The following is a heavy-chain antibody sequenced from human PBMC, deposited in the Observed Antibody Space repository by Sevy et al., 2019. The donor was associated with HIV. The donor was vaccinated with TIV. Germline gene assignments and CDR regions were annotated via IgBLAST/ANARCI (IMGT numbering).Heavy chain of an antibody. Sequence: GGSLRLSCVASGFTFSDHYMEWVRQAPGKGLEWVARTRNKADGYTTEYAAYVKGRFTISRDESKNSLYVQMNSLKAEDTAVYYCATHAGVAAAGRVFDYWGQGTLVTVSS. CDR3: ATHAGVAAAGRVFDY. CDR2: TRNKADGYTT. V-gene: IGHV3-72*01. J-gene: IGHJ4*02. CDR1: GFTFSDHY. D-gene: IGHD6-13*01.